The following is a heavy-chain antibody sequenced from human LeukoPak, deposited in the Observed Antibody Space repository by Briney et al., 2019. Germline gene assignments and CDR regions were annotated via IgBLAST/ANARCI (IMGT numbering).Heavy chain of an antibody. J-gene: IGHJ4*02. CDR1: GFTFSSYE. V-gene: IGHV3-48*03. CDR2: ISSSGSTI. D-gene: IGHD4-17*01. Sequence: GGSLRLSCAASGFTFSSYEMNWVRQAPGKGLEWVSYISSSGSTIYYADSVKGRFTISRDNAKNSLYLQMNSVRAEDTAVYYCARITVTTSFWGQGTLVTPSS. CDR3: ARITVTTSF.